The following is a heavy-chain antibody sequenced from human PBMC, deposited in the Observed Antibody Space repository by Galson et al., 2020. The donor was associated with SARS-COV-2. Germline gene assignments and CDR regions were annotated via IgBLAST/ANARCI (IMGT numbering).Heavy chain of an antibody. J-gene: IGHJ6*02. Sequence: SETLSLTCTVSGGSISSYYWSWIRQPPGKGLEWIGYIYYSGSTNYNPSLKSRVTISVDTSKNQFSLKLSSVTAADTAVYYCARLRYCSSTSCLASLYYYGMDVWGQGTTVTVSS. CDR3: ARLRYCSSTSCLASLYYYGMDV. CDR1: GGSISSYY. V-gene: IGHV4-59*01. CDR2: IYYSGST. D-gene: IGHD2-2*01.